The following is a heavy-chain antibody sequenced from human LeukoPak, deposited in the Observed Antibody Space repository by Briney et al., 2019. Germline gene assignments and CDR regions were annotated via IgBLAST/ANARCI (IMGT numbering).Heavy chain of an antibody. CDR2: LSGSGQRP. V-gene: IGHV3-23*01. Sequence: PGGSLRLSCAASGFVFSSYAMGWVRQAPGKGLEWVSALSGSGQRPKYADSVKGRFTISRDSFKSTLYLQMDSLRAEDTAVYYCAKVKLGITARPNYFDYWGQGTLVTVSS. D-gene: IGHD6-6*01. J-gene: IGHJ4*02. CDR3: AKVKLGITARPNYFDY. CDR1: GFVFSSYA.